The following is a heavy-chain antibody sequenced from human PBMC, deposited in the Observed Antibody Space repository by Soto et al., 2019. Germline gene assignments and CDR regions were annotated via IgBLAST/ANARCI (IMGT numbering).Heavy chain of an antibody. CDR3: ARGGYDSSGYYHLTLYYFDY. D-gene: IGHD3-22*01. CDR1: GYTFTSYA. V-gene: IGHV1-3*01. Sequence: ASVKVSCKASGYTFTSYAMHWVRRAPGQRLEWMGWINAGNGNTKYSQKFQGRVTITRDTSASTAYMELSSLRSEDTAVYYCARGGYDSSGYYHLTLYYFDYWGQGTLVTVSS. J-gene: IGHJ4*02. CDR2: INAGNGNT.